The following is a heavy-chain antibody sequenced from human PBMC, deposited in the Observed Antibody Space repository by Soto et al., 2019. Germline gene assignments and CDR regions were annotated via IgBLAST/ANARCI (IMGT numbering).Heavy chain of an antibody. J-gene: IGHJ5*02. CDR1: GYSFTSYW. CDR3: ARGNIVVVPAAPRNWFDP. V-gene: IGHV5-10-1*01. CDR2: IDPSDSYT. D-gene: IGHD2-2*01. Sequence: PGESLKISCKGSGYSFTSYWISWVRQMPGKGLEWMGRIDPSDSYTNYSPSFQGHVTISADESISTAYLQWSSLKASDTAMYYCARGNIVVVPAAPRNWFDPWGQGTLVTVSS.